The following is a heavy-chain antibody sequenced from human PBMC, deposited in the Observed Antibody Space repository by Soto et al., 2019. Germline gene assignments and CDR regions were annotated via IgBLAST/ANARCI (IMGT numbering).Heavy chain of an antibody. CDR1: GGSISSYY. Sequence: TSETLSLTCTVSGGSISSYYWSWIRQPPGKGLEWIGYIYYSGSTNYNPSLKSRVTISVDTSKNQFSLKLSSVTAADTAVYYCARNPPHYYDSSGSFDYWGQGTLVTVSS. CDR2: IYYSGST. D-gene: IGHD3-22*01. CDR3: ARNPPHYYDSSGSFDY. J-gene: IGHJ4*02. V-gene: IGHV4-59*01.